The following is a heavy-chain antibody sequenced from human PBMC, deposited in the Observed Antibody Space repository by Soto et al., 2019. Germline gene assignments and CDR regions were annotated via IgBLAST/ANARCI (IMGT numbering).Heavy chain of an antibody. J-gene: IGHJ6*02. D-gene: IGHD1-1*01. CDR1: GFSLTTSGVG. V-gene: IGHV2-5*02. CDR3: AHIQQHWASYGFDI. CDR2: IYWDDDK. Sequence: QITLKESGPTLVKPTQTLTLTCTFSGFSLTTSGVGVGWIRQPPGKALEWLTLIYWDDDKRYSPFLKSRLTITKDSPKNQVVLTMTNLDPIDTATYYCAHIQQHWASYGFDIWGQGTTVTVSS.